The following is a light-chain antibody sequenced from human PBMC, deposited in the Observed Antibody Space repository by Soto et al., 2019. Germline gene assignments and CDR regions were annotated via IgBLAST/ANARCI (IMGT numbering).Light chain of an antibody. CDR3: HQYNRYST. CDR1: QGVGST. Sequence: IVRSLPSSTLSVCPGERAALYCRASQGVGSTLAWYQQKPGQTPRLLIYAASSLESGVPSRFSGSGSGTEFTLTSGSLQPEEFARYYCHQYNRYSTFGQGTKVDIK. V-gene: IGKV3-15*01. J-gene: IGKJ1*01. CDR2: AAS.